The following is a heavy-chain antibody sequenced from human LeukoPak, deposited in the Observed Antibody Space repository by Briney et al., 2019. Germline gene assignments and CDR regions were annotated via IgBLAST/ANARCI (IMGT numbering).Heavy chain of an antibody. V-gene: IGHV3-30-3*01. CDR1: GFTFSSYA. CDR3: ARPTTLYYFDY. Sequence: GGSLRLSCAASGFTFSSYAMHWVRQAPGKGLEWVAVISYDGSNKYYADSAKGRFTISRDNSKNTLYLQMNSLRAEDTAVYYCARPTTLYYFDYWGQGTLVTVSS. J-gene: IGHJ4*02. CDR2: ISYDGSNK. D-gene: IGHD4-11*01.